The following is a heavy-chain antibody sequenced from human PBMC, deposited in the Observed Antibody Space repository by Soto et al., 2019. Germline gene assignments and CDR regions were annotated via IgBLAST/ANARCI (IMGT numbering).Heavy chain of an antibody. D-gene: IGHD1-20*01. CDR3: SRCSYNSNREYYFDY. CDR1: GGSFSGYY. Sequence: SETLSLTCAVYGGSFSGYYWSWIRQPPGKGLEWIGEINHSGSTNYNPSLKSRVTISVDTSKNQFSLKLSSVTAADTAVYYCSRCSYNSNREYYFDYWGQGTLVTVSS. J-gene: IGHJ4*02. CDR2: INHSGST. V-gene: IGHV4-34*01.